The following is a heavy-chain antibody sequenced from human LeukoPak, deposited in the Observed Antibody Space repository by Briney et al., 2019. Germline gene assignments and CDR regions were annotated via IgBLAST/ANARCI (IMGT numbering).Heavy chain of an antibody. Sequence: SETLSLTCTVSGGSISSYYWSWIRQPPGKGLEWIGYIYYSGSTNYNPSLKSRVTISVDTSKNQFSLKLSSVTAADTAVYYCARRSSGYYFYFDYWGQGTLVTVCS. CDR3: ARRSSGYYFYFDY. CDR2: IYYSGST. J-gene: IGHJ4*02. CDR1: GGSISSYY. V-gene: IGHV4-59*01. D-gene: IGHD3-22*01.